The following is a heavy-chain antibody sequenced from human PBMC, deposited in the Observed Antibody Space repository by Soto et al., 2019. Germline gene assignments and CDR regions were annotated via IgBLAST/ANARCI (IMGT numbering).Heavy chain of an antibody. CDR3: ARYHSSGFYGDY. J-gene: IGHJ4*02. CDR2: IFYNGGT. CDR1: GGSISPYS. D-gene: IGHD6-19*01. V-gene: IGHV4-59*08. Sequence: QVHLQGSGPGLVKPSETLSLTCTVSGGSISPYSWSWIRQPPGKGLEWIGYIFYNGGTNYNPSLKSRVTISVDTSKNQFSLRLTSVTAADTAVYYCARYHSSGFYGDYWGQGTLVTVSS.